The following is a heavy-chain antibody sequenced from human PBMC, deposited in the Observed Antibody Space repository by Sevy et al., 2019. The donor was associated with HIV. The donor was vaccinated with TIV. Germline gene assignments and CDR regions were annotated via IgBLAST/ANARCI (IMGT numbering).Heavy chain of an antibody. V-gene: IGHV3-72*01. J-gene: IGHJ4*02. CDR3: ATHAGIAAAGRVFDY. Sequence: GGSLRLSCVASGFTFGDHYMEWVRQAPGKGLEWVGRTRNKPDGYTTEYAASVKGRFTISRDESNNSLYVQMNSLKAEDTAVYYCATHAGIAAAGRVFDYWGQGTLVTVSS. CDR2: TRNKPDGYTT. CDR1: GFTFGDHY. D-gene: IGHD6-13*01.